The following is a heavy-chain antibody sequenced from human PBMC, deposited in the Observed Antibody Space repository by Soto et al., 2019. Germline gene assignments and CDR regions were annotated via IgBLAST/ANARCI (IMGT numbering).Heavy chain of an antibody. D-gene: IGHD1-1*01. Sequence: GGSLRLSCVGSGFIFSNNGMHWVRQTPGKGLEWVAFMSYDGSDTFYADSVKGRFTISRDNSKNSLYLQMSSLRVEDTAVYYCASQELEPPPYFFESWGQGTLVTVSS. CDR3: ASQELEPPPYFFES. CDR2: MSYDGSDT. J-gene: IGHJ4*02. CDR1: GFIFSNNG. V-gene: IGHV3-33*08.